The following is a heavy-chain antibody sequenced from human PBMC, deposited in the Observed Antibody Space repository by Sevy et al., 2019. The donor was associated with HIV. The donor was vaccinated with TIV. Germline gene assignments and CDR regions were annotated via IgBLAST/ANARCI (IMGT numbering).Heavy chain of an antibody. D-gene: IGHD3-22*01. CDR3: ARDFSGSSGYYRRNWFDP. Sequence: GGSLRLSCAASGFTFSSYWMHWVPQPQGKGRGWFSRIIREGRATSNADPVKGRFPMPRDNAKNTLYLQMNSRRAEDTAVYYCARDFSGSSGYYRRNWFDPWGQGTLVTVSS. V-gene: IGHV3-74*01. CDR1: GFTFSSYW. J-gene: IGHJ5*02. CDR2: IIREGRAT.